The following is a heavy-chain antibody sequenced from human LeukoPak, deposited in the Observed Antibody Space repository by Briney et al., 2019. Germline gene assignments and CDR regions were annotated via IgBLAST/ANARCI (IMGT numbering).Heavy chain of an antibody. CDR2: INHSGST. Sequence: PWETLSLPCAVYGGALSGYYWSWIRQPPGKGLEWIGEINHSGSTHYNPSLKSRVTISVDTSKNQFSLKLSSVTAADTAVYYGARGYPDNGYPGSNWFDPWGQGTLVTVSS. J-gene: IGHJ5*02. V-gene: IGHV4-34*01. CDR1: GGALSGYY. CDR3: ARGYPDNGYPGSNWFDP. D-gene: IGHD5-18*01.